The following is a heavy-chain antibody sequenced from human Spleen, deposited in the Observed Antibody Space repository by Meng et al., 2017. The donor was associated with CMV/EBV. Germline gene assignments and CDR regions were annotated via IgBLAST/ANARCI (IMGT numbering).Heavy chain of an antibody. V-gene: IGHV3-7*04. CDR3: ARANNFDY. D-gene: IGHD4/OR15-4a*01. Sequence: GGSLRLSCAASGFTLSSCVMRWVRQAPGKGLEWVANIEGDGSRIYYVDSVRGRFTISRDNAKNSLYLQMNSLRVEDTAVYFCARANNFDYWGQGTLVTVSS. J-gene: IGHJ4*02. CDR1: GFTLSSCV. CDR2: IEGDGSRI.